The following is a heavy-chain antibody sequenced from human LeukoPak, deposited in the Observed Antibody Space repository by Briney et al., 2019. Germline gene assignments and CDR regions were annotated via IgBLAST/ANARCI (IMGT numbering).Heavy chain of an antibody. CDR3: ARTNTTDRFFDP. Sequence: SETLSLTCAVYGGSFSGYYWSWIRQPPGKGLEWIGYIYHSGSTYYNPSLKSRVTISVDRSKNQFSLKLSSVTAADTAVYYCARTNTTDRFFDPWGQGTLVTVSS. CDR1: GGSFSGYY. V-gene: IGHV4-34*01. CDR2: IYHSGST. J-gene: IGHJ5*02. D-gene: IGHD2/OR15-2a*01.